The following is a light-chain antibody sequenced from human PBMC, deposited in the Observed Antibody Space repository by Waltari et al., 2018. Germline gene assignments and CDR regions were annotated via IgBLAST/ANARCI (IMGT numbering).Light chain of an antibody. CDR2: DAS. V-gene: IGKV1-6*01. J-gene: IGKJ2*01. CDR3: LQDYTYPYT. Sequence: AIQMTQSPSSLSASVGVRVTITCRASQGIRSDLDWYQQKPGKAPKLLIYDASSLQSGVPSRFSGSGSGTDFTLTISSLQPEDFATYYCLQDYTYPYTFGQGTKLEIK. CDR1: QGIRSD.